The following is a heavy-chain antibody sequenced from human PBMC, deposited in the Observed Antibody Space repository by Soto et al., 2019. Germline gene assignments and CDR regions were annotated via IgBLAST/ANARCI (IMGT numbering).Heavy chain of an antibody. J-gene: IGHJ4*02. V-gene: IGHV1-18*01. Sequence: QVQLVQSGAEVKKPGASVKVSCKASGYTFTSYGISWVRQAPGQGLEWMGWISTYNGNTKYAQKLKGRDNITTATSTSKAYMELRSLRSDDKAVFYCEREMVRGVVSEYWGQGTLVTVSS. CDR2: ISTYNGNT. CDR3: EREMVRGVVSEY. CDR1: GYTFTSYG. D-gene: IGHD3-10*01.